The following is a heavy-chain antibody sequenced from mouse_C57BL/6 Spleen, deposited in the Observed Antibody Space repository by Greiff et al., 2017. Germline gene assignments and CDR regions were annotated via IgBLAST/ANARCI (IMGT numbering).Heavy chain of an antibody. V-gene: IGHV1-53*01. CDR1: GYTFTSYW. CDR2: INPSNGGT. J-gene: IGHJ4*01. CDR3: ARSPLLRSLYAMDY. Sequence: VQLQQPGTELVKPGASVKMSCKASGYTFTSYWMPWVKQRPGQGLEWIGNINPSNGGTNYNEKFKSKATLTVDTSSSTAYMQLSSLTSEDSAVYDCARSPLLRSLYAMDYWGQGTTVTVS. D-gene: IGHD1-1*01.